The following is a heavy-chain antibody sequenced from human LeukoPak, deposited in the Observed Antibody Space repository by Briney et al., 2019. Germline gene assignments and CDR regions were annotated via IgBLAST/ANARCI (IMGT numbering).Heavy chain of an antibody. V-gene: IGHV3-48*01. J-gene: IGHJ4*02. CDR2: ISNSSSTM. CDR1: GFSFSDAW. D-gene: IGHD2-2*01. Sequence: GGSLRLSCAASGFSFSDAWMSWVRQIPGKGLEWISYISNSSSTMYYADSVKGRFTISRDNAKNSLYLQMNSLRAEDTAVYYCASGVSSTSCYVDYWGQGTLVTVSS. CDR3: ASGVSSTSCYVDY.